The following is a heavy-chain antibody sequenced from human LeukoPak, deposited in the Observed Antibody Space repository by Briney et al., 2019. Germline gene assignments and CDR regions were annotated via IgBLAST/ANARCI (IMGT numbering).Heavy chain of an antibody. CDR2: IYYSGST. V-gene: IGHV4-59*08. D-gene: IGHD2-2*01. CDR3: ARLGVVVPAAMDYYYYMDV. J-gene: IGHJ6*03. CDR1: GGSISSSY. Sequence: SETLSLTCTLSGGSISSSYWSWIRHPPGKGLEWIGYIYYSGSTNYNPALKSRVTISVDTSKNQFSPKLSSVTAADTAVYYCARLGVVVPAAMDYYYYMDVWGKGTTVTVSS.